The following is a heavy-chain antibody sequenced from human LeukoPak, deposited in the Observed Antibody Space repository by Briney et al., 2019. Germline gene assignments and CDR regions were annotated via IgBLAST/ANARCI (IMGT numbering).Heavy chain of an antibody. J-gene: IGHJ6*02. CDR3: ARDRGSSWYYYGMDV. CDR1: GGSISSYY. D-gene: IGHD6-13*01. Sequence: SETLSLTCTVSGGSISSYYWSWIRQPAGKGLEWIGCIYTSGSTNYNPSLKSRVTMSVDTSKNQFSLKLSSVTAADTAVYYCARDRGSSWYYYGMDVWGQGTTVPVSS. CDR2: IYTSGST. V-gene: IGHV4-4*07.